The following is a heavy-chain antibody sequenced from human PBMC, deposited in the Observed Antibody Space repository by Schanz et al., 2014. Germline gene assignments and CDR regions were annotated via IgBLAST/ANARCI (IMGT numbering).Heavy chain of an antibody. V-gene: IGHV3-48*01. Sequence: VHLVESGGGVVQPGRSLRLSCAASGFTFSRYGMHWVRQAPGKGLEWVSYISRSSSTIYYADSVRGRFTISRDNAKNSLYLQMNSLRAEDTAVYYCARDSGSHYLVDYWGQGTLVTVSS. CDR3: ARDSGSHYLVDY. CDR1: GFTFSRYG. CDR2: ISRSSSTI. D-gene: IGHD1-26*01. J-gene: IGHJ4*02.